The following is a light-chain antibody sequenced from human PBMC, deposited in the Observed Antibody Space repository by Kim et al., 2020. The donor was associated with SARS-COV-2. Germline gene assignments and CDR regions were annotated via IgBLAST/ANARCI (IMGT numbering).Light chain of an antibody. CDR1: QSVSSSY. Sequence: CPGERATRSCRASQSVSSSYLAWYQQKPGQAPRLLIYGASSRATGIPDRFSGSGSGTDFTLTISRLEPEDFAVYYCQQYGSSTYTFGQGTKLEI. V-gene: IGKV3-20*01. J-gene: IGKJ2*01. CDR2: GAS. CDR3: QQYGSSTYT.